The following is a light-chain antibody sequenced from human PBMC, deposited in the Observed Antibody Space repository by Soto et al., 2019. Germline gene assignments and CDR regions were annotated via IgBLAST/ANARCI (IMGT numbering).Light chain of an antibody. Sequence: DIEMTQSPSSLSSSVGDRVTITCRASQGISNYLSWYQQKPGKVPTLLIYAASTLQSGVTSRFSGSGSGTDFSLIINSRQPEDVATDYCQKYNSTPFTFGPGTKVDIK. CDR3: QKYNSTPFT. V-gene: IGKV1-27*01. CDR1: QGISNY. CDR2: AAS. J-gene: IGKJ3*01.